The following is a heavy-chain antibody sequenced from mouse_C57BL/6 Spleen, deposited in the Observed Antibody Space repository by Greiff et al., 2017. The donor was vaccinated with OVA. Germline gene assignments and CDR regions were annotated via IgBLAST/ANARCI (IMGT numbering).Heavy chain of an antibody. CDR2: IHPANGNT. CDR1: GYTFTSYW. CDR3: ARGTTVVATDY. V-gene: IGHV1-74*01. J-gene: IGHJ2*01. D-gene: IGHD1-1*01. Sequence: QVQLQQPGAELVKPGASVKVSCKASGYTFTSYWMHWVKQRPGQGLEWIGRIHPANGNTKYAPKFQGKATITADTSSNTAYLQLSSLTSEDTAIYYCARGTTVVATDYWGQGTTLTVSS.